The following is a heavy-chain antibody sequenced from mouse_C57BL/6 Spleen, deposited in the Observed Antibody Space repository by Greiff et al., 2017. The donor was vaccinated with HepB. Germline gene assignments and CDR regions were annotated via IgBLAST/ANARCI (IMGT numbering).Heavy chain of an antibody. CDR3: ARVTTVVAPFDY. D-gene: IGHD1-1*01. CDR2: IDPNSGGT. CDR1: GYTFTSYW. V-gene: IGHV1-72*01. Sequence: VHVKQPGAELVKPGASVKLSCKASGYTFTSYWMHWVKQRPGRGLEWIGRIDPNSGGTKYNEKFKSKATLTVDKPSSTAYMQLSSLTSEDSAVYYCARVTTVVAPFDYWGQGTTLTVSS. J-gene: IGHJ2*01.